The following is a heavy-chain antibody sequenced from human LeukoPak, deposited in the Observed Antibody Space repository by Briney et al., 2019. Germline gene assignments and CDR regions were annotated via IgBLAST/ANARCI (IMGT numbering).Heavy chain of an antibody. Sequence: GGSLRLSCAASGFTFSSYSMNWVRQAPGKGLEWVSFISSSRSYIYYADSVKGRFTISRDNAKNSLYLQMNSLRAEDTAVYYCARERPDSRNLDSWGRGALVTVSS. CDR3: ARERPDSRNLDS. V-gene: IGHV3-21*01. CDR2: ISSSRSYI. CDR1: GFTFSSYS. J-gene: IGHJ4*02. D-gene: IGHD1-14*01.